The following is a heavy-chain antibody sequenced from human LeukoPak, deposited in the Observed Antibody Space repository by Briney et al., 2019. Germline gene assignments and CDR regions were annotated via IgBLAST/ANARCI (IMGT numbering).Heavy chain of an antibody. J-gene: IGHJ4*02. V-gene: IGHV4-38-2*02. CDR3: ARDGSGVQLWFDY. CDR1: GYSISSGYY. Sequence: PSETLSLTCTVSGYSISSGYYWGWIRQPPGKGLEWIGSIYHSGSTYYNPSLKSRVTISVDTSKNQFSLKLSSVTAADTAVYYCARDGSGVQLWFDYWGQGTLVTVSS. D-gene: IGHD5-18*01. CDR2: IYHSGST.